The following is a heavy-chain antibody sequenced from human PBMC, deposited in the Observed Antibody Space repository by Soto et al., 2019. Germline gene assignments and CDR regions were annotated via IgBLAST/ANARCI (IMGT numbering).Heavy chain of an antibody. CDR3: ARIAEFGGVIEFDY. D-gene: IGHD3-16*02. CDR2: IDWDDDK. V-gene: IGHV2-70*01. Sequence: GPKLVNPEQTLTLTCTFSGFSLSNSGMCVSWIRQPPGKALEWLALIDWDDDKYYSTSLKTRLTISKDASKNQVVLTMTNMDPVDTATYYCARIAEFGGVIEFDYWGQGTLVTVSS. J-gene: IGHJ4*02. CDR1: GFSLSNSGMC.